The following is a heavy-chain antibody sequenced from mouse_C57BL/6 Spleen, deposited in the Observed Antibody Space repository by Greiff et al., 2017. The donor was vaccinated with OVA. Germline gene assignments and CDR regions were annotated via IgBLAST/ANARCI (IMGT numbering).Heavy chain of an antibody. CDR3: ARGDGNYGRYFDY. Sequence: EVQLQQSGPELVKPGASVKISCKASGYTFTDYYMNWVKQSHGKSLEWIGDINPNNGGTSYNQKFKGKATLTVDKSSSTAYMELRSLTSEDSAVYYCARGDGNYGRYFDYWGQGTTLTVSS. CDR2: INPNNGGT. J-gene: IGHJ2*01. V-gene: IGHV1-26*01. CDR1: GYTFTDYY. D-gene: IGHD2-1*01.